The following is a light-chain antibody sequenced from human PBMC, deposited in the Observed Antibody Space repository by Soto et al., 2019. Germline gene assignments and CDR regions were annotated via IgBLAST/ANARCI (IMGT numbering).Light chain of an antibody. CDR1: QSVSSSY. CDR3: QQSGSSPWT. V-gene: IGKV3-20*01. CDR2: VAS. Sequence: EIVLTQSPGTLSLSPGERATLSCRASQSVSSSYLAWYQQKPGQAPRLLIYVASSRAPGIPDRFSGSGSGTVFNLTISRLEPEDFAVYYCQQSGSSPWTFGQGTKVEIK. J-gene: IGKJ1*01.